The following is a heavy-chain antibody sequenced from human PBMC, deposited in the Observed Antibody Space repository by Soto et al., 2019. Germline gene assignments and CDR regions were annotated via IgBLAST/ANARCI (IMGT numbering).Heavy chain of an antibody. Sequence: KASETLSLTCTVSGGSISSYYWSWIRQPPGKGLEWIGYIYYSGSTNYNPSLKSRVTISVDTSKNQFSLKLSSVTAADTAVYYCARDHVAARPPLGMDVWGQGTTVTVSS. CDR1: GGSISSYY. V-gene: IGHV4-59*01. CDR2: IYYSGST. CDR3: ARDHVAARPPLGMDV. D-gene: IGHD6-6*01. J-gene: IGHJ6*02.